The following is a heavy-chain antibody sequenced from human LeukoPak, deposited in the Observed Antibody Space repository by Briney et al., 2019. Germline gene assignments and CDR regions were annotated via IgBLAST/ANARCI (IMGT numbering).Heavy chain of an antibody. Sequence: PSETLSLTCTVSGGSISSYYWSWIRQPPGKGLEWIGYIYYSGSTNYNPSLKSRVTISVDTSKNQFSLKLSSVTAADTAVYYCARAMGAAEAFDIWGQGTMVTVSS. CDR2: IYYSGST. CDR3: ARAMGAAEAFDI. J-gene: IGHJ3*02. D-gene: IGHD1-26*01. V-gene: IGHV4-59*01. CDR1: GGSISSYY.